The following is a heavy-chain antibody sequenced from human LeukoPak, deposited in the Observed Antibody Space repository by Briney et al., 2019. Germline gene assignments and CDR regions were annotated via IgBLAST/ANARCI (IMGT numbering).Heavy chain of an antibody. CDR2: ISGSGGST. CDR3: AKDGWPSQEQWLEYYFDY. CDR1: GFTFSTYA. Sequence: PGASLRLSCAASGFTFSTYAVSWVRQAPGKGLGWVSAISGSGGSTYYADSVKGRFTISRDNSKNTLYLQMNSLRAEDTAVYYCAKDGWPSQEQWLEYYFDYWGQGTLVTVSS. D-gene: IGHD6-19*01. V-gene: IGHV3-23*01. J-gene: IGHJ4*02.